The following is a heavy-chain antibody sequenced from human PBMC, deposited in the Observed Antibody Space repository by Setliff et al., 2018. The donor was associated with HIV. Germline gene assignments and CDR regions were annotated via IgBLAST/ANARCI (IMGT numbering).Heavy chain of an antibody. CDR1: GASIISASHY. V-gene: IGHV4-61*09. CDR2: VYASGGT. CDR3: ARRGFLWFGELSEAQPYYFDY. D-gene: IGHD3-10*01. Sequence: SETLSLTCTVSGASIISASHYWTWIRQPAGKGLEYIGHVYASGGTDYNPSLKTRVTISVDTSKNQFSLKLSSVTAADTAVYYCARRGFLWFGELSEAQPYYFDYWGQGTLVTVPQ. J-gene: IGHJ4*02.